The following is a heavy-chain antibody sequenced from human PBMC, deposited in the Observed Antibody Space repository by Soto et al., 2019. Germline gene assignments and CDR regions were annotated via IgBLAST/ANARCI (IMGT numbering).Heavy chain of an antibody. CDR3: ARAEALEMATIFYAFDI. D-gene: IGHD5-12*01. Sequence: GASVKVSCKASGYTSTSYYMHWVRQAPGQGLEWMGIINPSGGSTSYAQKFQGRVTMTRDTSISTAYMELSRLRSDDTAVYYCARAEALEMATIFYAFDIWGQGTMVTVSS. CDR2: INPSGGST. V-gene: IGHV1-46*01. CDR1: GYTSTSYY. J-gene: IGHJ3*02.